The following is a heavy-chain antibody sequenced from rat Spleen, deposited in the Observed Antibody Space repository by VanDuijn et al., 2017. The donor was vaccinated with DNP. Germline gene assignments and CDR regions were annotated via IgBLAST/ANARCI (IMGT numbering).Heavy chain of an antibody. Sequence: EVQLVESGGGVVQPGRSIKLSCAASGFSFNTYDMAWVRQAPKKGLEWVASISYDGSSSNYRDSVKGRCTISRDNAKNSLYLHMDSLRPEDTATYYCTPYYGYYWGQGVLVSVSS. J-gene: IGHJ2*01. CDR3: TPYYGYY. D-gene: IGHD1-6*01. CDR2: ISYDGSSS. V-gene: IGHV5-20*01. CDR1: GFSFNTYD.